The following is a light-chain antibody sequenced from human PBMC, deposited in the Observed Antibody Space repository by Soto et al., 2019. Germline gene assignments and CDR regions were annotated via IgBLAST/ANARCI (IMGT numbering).Light chain of an antibody. V-gene: IGKV1-5*03. Sequence: ETQMPPSPSTLSASVVDIVAITLLASQSISSWLAWYQQKPGKVPKLLIYKASTLKSGVPSRFSGSGSGTEFTLTISSLQPDDFATYYCQHYNSYSEAFGQGTKVDI. J-gene: IGKJ1*01. CDR2: KAS. CDR3: QHYNSYSEA. CDR1: QSISSW.